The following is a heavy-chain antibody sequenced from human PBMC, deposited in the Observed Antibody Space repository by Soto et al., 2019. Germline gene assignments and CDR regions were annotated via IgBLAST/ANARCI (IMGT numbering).Heavy chain of an antibody. CDR1: GYTFTSYG. Sequence: QVQLVQSGAEVKKPGASVKVSCKASGYTFTSYGISWVRQAPGQGLEWMGWISAYNGNTNYAQKLQGRGTMTTDTATSTAYMELRSLRSDDTHVYYCARLLLSGYSGYDLDYWGQGTLVTVSS. CDR2: ISAYNGNT. CDR3: ARLLLSGYSGYDLDY. J-gene: IGHJ4*02. D-gene: IGHD5-12*01. V-gene: IGHV1-18*01.